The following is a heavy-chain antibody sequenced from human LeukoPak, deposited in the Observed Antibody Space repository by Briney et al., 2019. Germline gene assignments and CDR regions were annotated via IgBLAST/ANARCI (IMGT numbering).Heavy chain of an antibody. CDR3: ARVTAVAGTSVGVDA. J-gene: IGHJ4*02. V-gene: IGHV3-74*01. Sequence: GGSLRLSCAASGFTFSNYWMHWVRQPPGKGLVWVSRINSDASVTTYADSVKGRFTISRDNAKNTLYLQMNSLRAEDTAVYYCARVTAVAGTSVGVDAWGQGILVTVS. CDR1: GFTFSNYW. D-gene: IGHD6-19*01. CDR2: INSDASVT.